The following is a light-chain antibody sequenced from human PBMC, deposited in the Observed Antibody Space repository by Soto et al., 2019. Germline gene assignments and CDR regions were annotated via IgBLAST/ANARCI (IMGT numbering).Light chain of an antibody. CDR1: SSNIGAGYD. J-gene: IGLJ3*02. CDR2: GNS. V-gene: IGLV1-40*01. CDR3: QPYDSSLSGWV. Sequence: QSVLTQPPSVSGAPGQRVTISCTGSSSNIGAGYDVHWYQQLPGTAPKLLISGNSNRPSGVPDRFSGSKSGTSASLAITGLQAEDEADYYCQPYDSSLSGWVFGGGTKLTV.